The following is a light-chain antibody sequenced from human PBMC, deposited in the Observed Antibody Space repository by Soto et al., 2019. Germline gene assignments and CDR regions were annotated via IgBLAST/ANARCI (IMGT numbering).Light chain of an antibody. V-gene: IGKV3-20*01. CDR3: QQYEAVVT. J-gene: IGKJ1*01. CDR2: GAS. CDR1: QSLTNNY. Sequence: IFLTQSPGTLSSSPGERSPLSCRASQSLTNNYFAWYQQKPGRALRLLIDGASTRATGIPDRFSGSGSGTDFTLTISRLEPEDVAVYYCQQYEAVVTFGQGTKVDI.